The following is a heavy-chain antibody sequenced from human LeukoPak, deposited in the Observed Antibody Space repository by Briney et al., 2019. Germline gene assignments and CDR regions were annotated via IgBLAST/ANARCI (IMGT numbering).Heavy chain of an antibody. CDR2: INHSGST. J-gene: IGHJ4*02. V-gene: IGHV4-34*01. CDR3: ARYYGSGSYHATSFDY. D-gene: IGHD3-10*01. Sequence: PSETLSLTCAVYGGSFSGYYWSWIRQPPGKGLEWIGEINHSGSTNYNPSLKSRVTISVDTSKNQFSLKLSSVTAADTAVYCCARYYGSGSYHATSFDYWGQGTLVTVSS. CDR1: GGSFSGYY.